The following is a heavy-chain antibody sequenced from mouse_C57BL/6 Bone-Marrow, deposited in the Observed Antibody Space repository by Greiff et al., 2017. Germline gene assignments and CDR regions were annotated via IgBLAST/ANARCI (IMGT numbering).Heavy chain of an antibody. CDR3: ARGATVVPYYYAMDY. CDR2: IFPGSGST. CDR1: GYTFTDYY. V-gene: IGHV1-75*01. D-gene: IGHD1-1*01. J-gene: IGHJ4*01. Sequence: VQLHQSGPELVKPGASVKISCKASGYTFTDYYINWVKQRPGQGLEWIGWIFPGSGSTYYNEKFKGKATLTVDKSSSTAYMLLSSLTSEDSAVYFCARGATVVPYYYAMDYWGQGTSVTVSS.